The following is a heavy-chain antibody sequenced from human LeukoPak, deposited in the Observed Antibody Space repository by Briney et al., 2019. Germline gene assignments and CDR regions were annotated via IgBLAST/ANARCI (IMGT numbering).Heavy chain of an antibody. V-gene: IGHV3-23*01. D-gene: IGHD3-10*01. Sequence: GGSLRLSCAASGLTFSSYAMSWVRQAPGKGLEWVSAISGSGGSTYYADSVKGRFTISRDNSKNTLYLQMNSLRAEDTAVYYCAKVGYGSGSSGFDYWGHGTLVTVSS. J-gene: IGHJ4*01. CDR2: ISGSGGST. CDR1: GLTFSSYA. CDR3: AKVGYGSGSSGFDY.